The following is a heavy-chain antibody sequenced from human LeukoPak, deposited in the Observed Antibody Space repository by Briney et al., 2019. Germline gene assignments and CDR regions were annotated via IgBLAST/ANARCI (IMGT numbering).Heavy chain of an antibody. CDR3: ARQGVLMATMYLGPFDY. V-gene: IGHV5-51*01. J-gene: IGHJ4*02. CDR2: IYPGDSDT. Sequence: GESLKISCKGSGYSFTSYWIGWVRQMPGKGLEWMGIIYPGDSDTRYSPSFQGQVTISADKSISTAYLQWSSLKASDTAMYYCARQGVLMATMYLGPFDYCGQGTLVTVSS. CDR1: GYSFTSYW. D-gene: IGHD5-24*01.